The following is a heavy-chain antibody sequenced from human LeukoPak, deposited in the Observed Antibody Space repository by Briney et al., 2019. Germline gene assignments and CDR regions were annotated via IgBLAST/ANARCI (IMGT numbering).Heavy chain of an antibody. CDR3: ARAYHGSGSSSLLFDP. Sequence: SETLSLTCTVSGGSISSNYWSWVRQPPGKGLEWIGYIYYSGITNNNPSLKSRVTISVDTSKNQFSLKLSSVTAADTAVYYCARAYHGSGSSSLLFDPWGQGTLVTVSS. V-gene: IGHV4-59*01. CDR2: IYYSGIT. D-gene: IGHD3-10*01. CDR1: GGSISSNY. J-gene: IGHJ5*02.